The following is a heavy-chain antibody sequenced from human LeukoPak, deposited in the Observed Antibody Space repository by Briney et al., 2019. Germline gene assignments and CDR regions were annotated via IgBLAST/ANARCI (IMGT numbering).Heavy chain of an antibody. CDR3: ARQIVPAAIPSNWFDP. V-gene: IGHV4-38-2*01. Sequence: KASETLSLTCAVSSYSISNDYYWGWIRQPPGKGLEWIGSIYHSGSTYYNPSLKSRVTISIDTSKNQFSLKLSSVTAADTAVYYCARQIVPAAIPSNWFDPWGQGTLVTVSS. J-gene: IGHJ5*02. CDR1: SYSISNDYY. CDR2: IYHSGST. D-gene: IGHD2-2*02.